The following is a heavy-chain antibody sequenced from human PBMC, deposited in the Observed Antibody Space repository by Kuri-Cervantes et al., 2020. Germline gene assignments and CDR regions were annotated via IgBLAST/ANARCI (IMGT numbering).Heavy chain of an antibody. D-gene: IGHD2-15*01. Sequence: SETLSLTCAVYGGSFSGYYWSWIRQPPGKGLEWIGEINHSGSTNYNPSLKSRVTISVDTSKNQFSLKLSSVTAADTAVYYCARVIVVVVAARGYYFDFWGQGTLVTVSS. J-gene: IGHJ4*02. CDR2: INHSGST. CDR3: ARVIVVVVAARGYYFDF. V-gene: IGHV4-34*01. CDR1: GGSFSGYY.